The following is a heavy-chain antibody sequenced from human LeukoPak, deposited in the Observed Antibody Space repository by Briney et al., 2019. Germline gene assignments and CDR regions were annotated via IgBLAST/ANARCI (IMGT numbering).Heavy chain of an antibody. Sequence: GESLKISCKGSGYSFASFWIGWARQMPGKGLEWMGVIYPADSDIRYSPSFQGQVTISADKSTSTAYLQWSTLKASDTAIYYCARQSAAAQYTNWFDPWGQGTLVTVSS. J-gene: IGHJ5*02. D-gene: IGHD2-2*01. CDR3: ARQSAAAQYTNWFDP. V-gene: IGHV5-51*01. CDR2: IYPADSDI. CDR1: GYSFASFW.